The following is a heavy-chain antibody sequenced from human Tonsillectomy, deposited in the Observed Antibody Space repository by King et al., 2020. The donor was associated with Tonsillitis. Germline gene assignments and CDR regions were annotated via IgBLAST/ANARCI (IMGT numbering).Heavy chain of an antibody. CDR1: GFTFTTFG. CDR2: ISYDGSNK. Sequence: VQLVESGGGVVQPGRSLRLSCTASGFTFTTFGMHWVRQAPGKGLEWVAVISYDGSNKYYADSVKGRFTISRDISKNTLFLQMNSLRAEDTAVYYCARDVSGWRQFDYWGQGTLVTVSS. J-gene: IGHJ4*02. CDR3: ARDVSGWRQFDY. V-gene: IGHV3-30*03. D-gene: IGHD6-19*01.